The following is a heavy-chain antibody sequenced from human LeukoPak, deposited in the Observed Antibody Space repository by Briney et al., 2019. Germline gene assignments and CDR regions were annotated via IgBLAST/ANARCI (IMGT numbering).Heavy chain of an antibody. CDR3: AKEAMVTDATDLDY. V-gene: IGHV3-23*01. CDR1: GFTFSSFD. J-gene: IGHJ4*02. Sequence: TGGSLRLSCAASGFTFSSFDMSWVRQAPGKGLEWISAISGNGGGTFYADSVKGRFTISRDNSKNMLFLQMNSLRVDDTAVYYCAKEAMVTDATDLDYWGQGTLITVSS. D-gene: IGHD5-18*01. CDR2: ISGNGGGT.